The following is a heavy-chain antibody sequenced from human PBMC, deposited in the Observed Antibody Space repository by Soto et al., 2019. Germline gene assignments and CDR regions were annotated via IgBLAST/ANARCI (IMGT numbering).Heavy chain of an antibody. Sequence: GGSLRLSCAASGFTFSSYGMHWVRQAPGKGLEWVAVTWYDGSNKYYADSVKGRFTISRDNSKNTLYLQMNSLRAEDTAVYYCARDQPRAQYYFDYWGQGTLVTVSS. CDR1: GFTFSSYG. CDR2: TWYDGSNK. J-gene: IGHJ4*02. D-gene: IGHD4-4*01. V-gene: IGHV3-33*01. CDR3: ARDQPRAQYYFDY.